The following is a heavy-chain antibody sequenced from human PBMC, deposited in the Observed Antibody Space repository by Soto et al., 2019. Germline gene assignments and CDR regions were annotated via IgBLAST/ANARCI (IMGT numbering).Heavy chain of an antibody. CDR2: INQDGSGK. V-gene: IGHV3-7*01. Sequence: EVQLVESGGGLVQPGGSLGLSCAASGFTFSDYWMSWVRQTPGKGLEWLANINQDGSGKYYVDSVKGRFTISRDNAKNSLYLQMNSLRAEDTAVYYCARLPPLEGRCYFEYWGQGTLVTVSS. D-gene: IGHD2-2*01. CDR1: GFTFSDYW. CDR3: ARLPPLEGRCYFEY. J-gene: IGHJ4*02.